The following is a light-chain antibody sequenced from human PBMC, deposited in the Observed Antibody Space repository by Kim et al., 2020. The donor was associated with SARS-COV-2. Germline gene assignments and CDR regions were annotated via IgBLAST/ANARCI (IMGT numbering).Light chain of an antibody. V-gene: IGKV1-33*01. CDR1: QDISNF. Sequence: VEDKTTLTVKASQDISNFLDWYQQKPGQAPKLLIYDASNLKTGVPSRFSGSGSGTDFTFSISSLQPEDIATYYCQQYNNLPRSFGGGTKVDIK. CDR3: QQYNNLPRS. CDR2: DAS. J-gene: IGKJ4*01.